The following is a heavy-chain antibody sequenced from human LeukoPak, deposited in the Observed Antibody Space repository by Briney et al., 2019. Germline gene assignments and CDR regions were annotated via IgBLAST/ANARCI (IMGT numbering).Heavy chain of an antibody. CDR3: ARTYGGDWYFDL. D-gene: IGHD4-23*01. J-gene: IGHJ2*01. V-gene: IGHV4-34*01. CDR2: INHSGGT. Sequence: SETLSLTCAVYGGSFSDYYWSWIRQPPGKGLEWIGEINHSGGTNYNPSLKSRVTISVDTSKNQFSLKLSSVTAADTAVYYCARTYGGDWYFDLWGRGTLVTVAS. CDR1: GGSFSDYY.